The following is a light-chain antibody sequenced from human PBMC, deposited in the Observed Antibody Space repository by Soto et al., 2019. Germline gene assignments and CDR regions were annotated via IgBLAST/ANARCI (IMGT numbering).Light chain of an antibody. J-gene: IGKJ1*01. Sequence: VALSCRSSHSVSKSFVAWYQQKPGQAPRLLIYGALSRATGIPDRFRGSGYGTDFTLTISSLQPDDFATFYCQQYNSHSKTFGQGTKVDIK. CDR3: QQYNSHSKT. CDR2: GAL. CDR1: HSVSKSF. V-gene: IGKV3-20*01.